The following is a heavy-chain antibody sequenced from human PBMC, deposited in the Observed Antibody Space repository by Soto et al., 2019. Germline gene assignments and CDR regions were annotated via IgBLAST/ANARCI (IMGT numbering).Heavy chain of an antibody. CDR2: ISSDGSTK. V-gene: IGHV3-30*03. CDR3: ARDVAVAGHFDY. CDR1: GFTFSSYG. Sequence: PGGYLRLSCVASGFTFSSYGIHWVRQAPGKGLEWVAVISSDGSTKYYADSVKGRFTISRDNSKNTLYLQMDSLRPEDTAVYYCARDVAVAGHFDYWGHGSLDT. J-gene: IGHJ4*01. D-gene: IGHD6-19*01.